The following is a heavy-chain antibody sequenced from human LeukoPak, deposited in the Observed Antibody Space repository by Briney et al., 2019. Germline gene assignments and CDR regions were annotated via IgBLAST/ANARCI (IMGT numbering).Heavy chain of an antibody. D-gene: IGHD2-2*02. V-gene: IGHV4-59*01. CDR1: GGSISSYY. CDR2: IYYSGST. CDR3: ARGIRYCSSTSCYRRFNWFDP. Sequence: SETLSLTCTVSGGSISSYYWSWIRKPPGKGLEWIGYIYYSGSTNYNPSRKRRVPIAADESNNQFCLKLSSVTAADAAVYYCARGIRYCSSTSCYRRFNWFDPWGQGTLVTVSS. J-gene: IGHJ5*02.